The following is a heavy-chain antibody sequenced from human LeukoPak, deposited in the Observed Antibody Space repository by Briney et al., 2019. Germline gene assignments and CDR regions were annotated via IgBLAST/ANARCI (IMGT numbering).Heavy chain of an antibody. Sequence: SETLSLTCTVSGYSISSGYYWGWIRQPPGKGLEWIGEINHSGSTNYNPSLKSRVTISVDTSKNQFSLKLSSVTAADTAVYYCARIEYSSSYYFDYWGQGTLVTVSS. CDR3: ARIEYSSSYYFDY. J-gene: IGHJ4*02. D-gene: IGHD6-6*01. V-gene: IGHV4-38-2*02. CDR1: GYSISSGYY. CDR2: INHSGST.